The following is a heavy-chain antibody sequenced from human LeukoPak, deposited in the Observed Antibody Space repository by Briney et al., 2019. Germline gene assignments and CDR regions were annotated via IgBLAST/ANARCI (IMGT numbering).Heavy chain of an antibody. CDR3: ARDDSGRHPPDY. Sequence: GGSLRLSCAASGFTFSSYGMSWVRQAPGKGLEWVSAISGSGGSTYYADSVKGRFTISRDNSKNTLYLQMNSLRAEDTAVYYCARDDSGRHPPDYWGQGTLVTVSS. CDR1: GFTFSSYG. CDR2: ISGSGGST. V-gene: IGHV3-23*01. J-gene: IGHJ4*02. D-gene: IGHD3-10*01.